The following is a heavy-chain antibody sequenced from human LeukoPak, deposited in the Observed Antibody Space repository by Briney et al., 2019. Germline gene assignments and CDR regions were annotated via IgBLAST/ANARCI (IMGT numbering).Heavy chain of an antibody. J-gene: IGHJ4*02. D-gene: IGHD2-15*01. Sequence: VGSLRLSCAASGFTFSNYTMSWVRQAPGKGLEWVSVISGSGGSTYYADSVKGRFTISRDNAKNTLFLQMHSLRAEGTGVYYWAKGILSVNDCWGRGAMVTVSP. CDR2: ISGSGGST. V-gene: IGHV3-23*01. CDR3: AKGILSVNDC. CDR1: GFTFSNYT.